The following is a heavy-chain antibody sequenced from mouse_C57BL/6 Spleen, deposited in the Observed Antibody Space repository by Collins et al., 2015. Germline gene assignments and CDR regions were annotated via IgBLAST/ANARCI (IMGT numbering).Heavy chain of an antibody. CDR1: GFTFNTNA. V-gene: IGHV10S3*01. D-gene: IGHD2-10*01. CDR3: VRSYYGNYAFAY. CDR2: IRSESNNYAT. Sequence: EVQLVETGGGLVQPKGSLKLSCAASGFTFNTNAMNWVRQAPGKGLEWVARIRSESNNYATYYADSVKDRFTISRDDSQSMLYLQMNNLKTEDTAMYYCVRSYYGNYAFAYWGQGTLVTVSA. J-gene: IGHJ3*01.